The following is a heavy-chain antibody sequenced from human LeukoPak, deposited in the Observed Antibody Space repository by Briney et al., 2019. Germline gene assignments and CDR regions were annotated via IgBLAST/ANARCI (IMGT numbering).Heavy chain of an antibody. D-gene: IGHD3-22*01. CDR1: GGSISSYY. Sequence: SETLSLTCTVSGGSISSYYWSWIRQPPGKGLEWIGYIYYSGSTNYNPSLKGRVTISVDTSKNQFSLKLSSVTAADTAVYYCARGTEEYYYDSSGYYYVIDYWGQGTLVTVSS. CDR2: IYYSGST. J-gene: IGHJ4*02. CDR3: ARGTEEYYYDSSGYYYVIDY. V-gene: IGHV4-59*01.